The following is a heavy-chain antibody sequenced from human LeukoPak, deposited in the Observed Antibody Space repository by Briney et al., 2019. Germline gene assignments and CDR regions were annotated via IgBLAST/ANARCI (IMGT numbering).Heavy chain of an antibody. CDR3: ARGPPNWGFDY. D-gene: IGHD7-27*01. V-gene: IGHV1-8*01. CDR1: GHTFTTYD. Sequence: GASVNVSCRASGHTFTTYDLNWVRQAPGQGLEWLGWMSPNSGNTGYAQKFQGRVTMTRDTSISTAYMELSSLRSEDTAVYYCARGPPNWGFDYWGQGTLVTVSS. J-gene: IGHJ4*02. CDR2: MSPNSGNT.